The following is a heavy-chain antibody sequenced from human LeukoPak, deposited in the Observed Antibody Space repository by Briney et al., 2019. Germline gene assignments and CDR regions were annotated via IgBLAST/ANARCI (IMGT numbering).Heavy chain of an antibody. D-gene: IGHD3-10*01. V-gene: IGHV1-69*13. CDR2: IIPIFGTA. CDR1: VGTFSRYA. J-gene: IGHJ4*02. Sequence: SVNVSCKASVGTFSRYAISWVGQAPGQGLEGMGGIIPIFGTANYAQQFQGRVTITADESTSTAYMELGSLRSEDTAVYYCAREGYSSGSYLWGQGTLVTVSS. CDR3: AREGYSSGSYL.